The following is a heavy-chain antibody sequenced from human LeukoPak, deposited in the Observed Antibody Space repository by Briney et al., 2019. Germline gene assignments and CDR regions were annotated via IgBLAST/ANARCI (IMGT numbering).Heavy chain of an antibody. J-gene: IGHJ4*02. CDR3: TRGYYNSF. CDR2: IRTTPNDATT. V-gene: IGHV3-49*04. D-gene: IGHD3-10*01. Sequence: QPGRSLLLSCATSGYTFADEPVNWVRPAPGKGLEWVGLIRTTPNDATTEYAASVKGRFRISRDDSRGVAYLQVNSLKADDTAVYYCTRGYYNSFWGQGTLVIVSS. CDR1: GYTFADEP.